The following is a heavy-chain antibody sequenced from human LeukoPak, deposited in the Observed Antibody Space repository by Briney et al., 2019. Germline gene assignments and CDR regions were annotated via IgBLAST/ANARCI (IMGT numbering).Heavy chain of an antibody. V-gene: IGHV3-72*01. J-gene: IGHJ4*02. CDR2: IRNKANSYTT. Sequence: QPGGSLRLSCAASGFTFSDHYMGWVRQAPGKGLEWVGRIRNKANSYTTEYAASVKGRFTISRDDSKNSLYLQMDSLRVEDTAMYHCATSRSFTTVREFDHWGQGTLVTVSS. CDR3: ATSRSFTTVREFDH. CDR1: GFTFSDHY. D-gene: IGHD4-17*01.